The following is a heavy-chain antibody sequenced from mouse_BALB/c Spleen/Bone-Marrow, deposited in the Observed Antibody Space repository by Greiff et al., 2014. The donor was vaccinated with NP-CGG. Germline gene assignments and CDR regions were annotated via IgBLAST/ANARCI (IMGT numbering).Heavy chain of an antibody. Sequence: EVNLVESGGGLVKPGGSLKLSCAASGFAFSSYDMSWVRQTPEKRLEWVAYISHGGGTTYYSDTVKGRFTISRDNAKNTLYLQMSSLKSEDTAIYYCTRHGGYYPYYYAIDYWGQGTSVTVSS. CDR3: TRHGGYYPYYYAIDY. V-gene: IGHV5-12-1*01. CDR2: ISHGGGTT. CDR1: GFAFSSYD. J-gene: IGHJ4*01. D-gene: IGHD2-3*01.